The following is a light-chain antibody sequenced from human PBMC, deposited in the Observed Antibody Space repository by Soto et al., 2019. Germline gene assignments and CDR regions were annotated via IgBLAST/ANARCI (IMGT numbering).Light chain of an antibody. CDR1: QSVSGN. CDR3: QQYNNWPPWT. V-gene: IGKV3-15*01. Sequence: EIVMTQSPATLSVSPGERATLSCRASQSVSGNLAWYQQKPGQAPRLLIYGAPTRATGISARFSGSGSGTEFTLTISSLQSEDFAVYYCQQYNNWPPWTFGQGTKVEIK. J-gene: IGKJ1*01. CDR2: GAP.